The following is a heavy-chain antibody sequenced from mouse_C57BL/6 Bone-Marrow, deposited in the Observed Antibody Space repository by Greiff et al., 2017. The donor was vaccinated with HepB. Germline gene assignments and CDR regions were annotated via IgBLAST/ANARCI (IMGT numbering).Heavy chain of an antibody. Sequence: QVQLQQSGSELRSPGSSVKLSCKDFDSEVFPIAYMSWVRQKPGHGFEWIGGILPSIGRTIYGEKFEDKATLDADTLSNTAYLELNSLTSEDSAIYYCARKGYGYDAYWYFDVWGTGTTVTVSS. CDR1: DSEVFPIAY. J-gene: IGHJ1*03. V-gene: IGHV15-2*01. D-gene: IGHD2-2*01. CDR2: ILPSIGRT. CDR3: ARKGYGYDAYWYFDV.